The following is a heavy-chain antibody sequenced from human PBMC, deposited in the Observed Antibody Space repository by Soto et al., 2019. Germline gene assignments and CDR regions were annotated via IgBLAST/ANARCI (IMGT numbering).Heavy chain of an antibody. D-gene: IGHD3-3*01. Sequence: PGGSLRLSCAASGFTFDDYAMHWVRQAPGKGLEWVSGISWNSGSIGYADSVKGRFTISRDNAKNSLYLQMNSLRAEDTALYYCARSPRLEWLLSYFDYWGQGTLVTVSS. CDR2: ISWNSGSI. CDR1: GFTFDDYA. CDR3: ARSPRLEWLLSYFDY. V-gene: IGHV3-9*01. J-gene: IGHJ4*02.